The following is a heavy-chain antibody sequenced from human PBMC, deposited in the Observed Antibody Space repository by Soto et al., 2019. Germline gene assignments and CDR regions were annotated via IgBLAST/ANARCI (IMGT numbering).Heavy chain of an antibody. CDR1: GYTLTELS. CDR3: AICSGGSCYSSWFDP. CDR2: FDPEDGET. D-gene: IGHD2-15*01. J-gene: IGHJ5*02. Sequence: ASVKVSCKVSGYTLTELSMLWVRQAPGKGLEWMGGFDPEDGETIYAQKFQGRVTMTEDTSTDTAYMELSSLRSEDTAVYYCAICSGGSCYSSWFDPWGQGTLVTVSS. V-gene: IGHV1-24*01.